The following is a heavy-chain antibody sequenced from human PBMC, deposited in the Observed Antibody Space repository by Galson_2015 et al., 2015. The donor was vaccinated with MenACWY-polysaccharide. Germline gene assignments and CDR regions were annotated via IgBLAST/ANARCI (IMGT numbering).Heavy chain of an antibody. Sequence: LRLSCAAFGFTFRNHGMHWVRQAPGKGLEWVAVIYYDGSNKYYADSVKGRFTISRDNPKNTLDLQMNSLRGEDTGVYYCARDRTSRYIDVWGKGTTVIVSS. V-gene: IGHV3-33*01. D-gene: IGHD1-7*01. CDR1: GFTFRNHG. J-gene: IGHJ6*03. CDR2: IYYDGSNK. CDR3: ARDRTSRYIDV.